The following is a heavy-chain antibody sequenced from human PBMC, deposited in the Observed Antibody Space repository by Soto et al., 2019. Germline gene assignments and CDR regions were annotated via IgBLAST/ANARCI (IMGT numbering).Heavy chain of an antibody. D-gene: IGHD5-18*01. Sequence: QVQLVQSGAEVKKPGASVKVSCKASGYTFTSYAIHWVRQAPGQRLECMGWINAGNGNTKYSQKFQGRVTITRDPTARSAYPELRSLTSAATAGHYCARDLAYSYPDYWGQGTLVTVSS. CDR1: GYTFTSYA. CDR2: INAGNGNT. J-gene: IGHJ4*02. V-gene: IGHV1-3*01. CDR3: ARDLAYSYPDY.